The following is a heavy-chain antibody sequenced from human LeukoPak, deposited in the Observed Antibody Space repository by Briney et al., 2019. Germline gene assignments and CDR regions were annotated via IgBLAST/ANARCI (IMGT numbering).Heavy chain of an antibody. D-gene: IGHD1-7*01. CDR3: AKRRGLELLYYYYMDV. CDR2: MNPNSGNT. V-gene: IGHV1-8*01. CDR1: GYTFTSYD. J-gene: IGHJ6*03. Sequence: ASVKVSRKASGYTFTSYDINWVRQATGQGLEWMGWMNPNSGNTGYAQKFQGRVTMTRNTSISTAYMELSSLRSEDTAVYYCAKRRGLELLYYYYMDVWGKGTTVTVSS.